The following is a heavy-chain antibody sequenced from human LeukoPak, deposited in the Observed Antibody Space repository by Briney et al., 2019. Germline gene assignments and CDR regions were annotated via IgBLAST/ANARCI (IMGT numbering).Heavy chain of an antibody. V-gene: IGHV3-53*01. J-gene: IGHJ4*02. D-gene: IGHD4/OR15-4a*01. CDR3: ARRAGAYSHPYDY. CDR1: GFTVSSNS. Sequence: GGSLRLSCTVSGFTVSSNSVSWVRQAPGKGLEWVSFIYSGTIHYSDSVKGRFTISRDNSKNTLYLQMNSLRAVDTAVYYCARRAGAYSHPYDYWGQGTLVTVSS. CDR2: IYSGTI.